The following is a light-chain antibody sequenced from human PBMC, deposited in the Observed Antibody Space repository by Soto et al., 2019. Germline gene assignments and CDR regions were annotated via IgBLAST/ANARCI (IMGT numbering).Light chain of an antibody. CDR2: DVS. CDR1: SSDVGGYKY. Sequence: QSALTQPASVSGSPGQSITISCSGTSSDVGGYKYVSWYQQHPGKAPKLMIYDVSNRPSGVSNRFSGSKSGNTASLTISGLQAEDEADYYCGSYTSSSTLIFGGGTKVTVL. J-gene: IGLJ2*01. CDR3: GSYTSSSTLI. V-gene: IGLV2-14*03.